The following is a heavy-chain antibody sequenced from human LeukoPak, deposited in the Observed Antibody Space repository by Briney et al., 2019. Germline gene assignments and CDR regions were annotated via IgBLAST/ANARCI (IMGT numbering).Heavy chain of an antibody. CDR2: INTDGGST. D-gene: IGHD6-13*01. J-gene: IGHJ3*02. CDR3: ARGAAAAGTRAFDI. CDR1: GFTFGSYW. V-gene: IGHV3-74*01. Sequence: QPGGSLRLSCAASGFTFGSYWMHWVRQAPGKGLVWVSRINTDGGSTTYADSVKGRFTISRDNAKNSLYLQMNSLRAEDTAVYYCARGAAAAGTRAFDIWGQGTMVTVSS.